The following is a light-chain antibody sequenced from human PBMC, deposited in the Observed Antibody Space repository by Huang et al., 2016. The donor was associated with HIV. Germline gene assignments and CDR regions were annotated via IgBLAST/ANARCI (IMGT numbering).Light chain of an antibody. Sequence: DIQMTQSPSSLSASLGDRVTITCRASQDISIYLAWYQQKPGKVPKLLIYAASTLQSGVPSRFSVSGSGTNFTLTISGLQPEDVTTYYCQKYNRAPTFGQGTTVELK. J-gene: IGKJ1*01. CDR3: QKYNRAPT. CDR2: AAS. CDR1: QDISIY. V-gene: IGKV1-27*01.